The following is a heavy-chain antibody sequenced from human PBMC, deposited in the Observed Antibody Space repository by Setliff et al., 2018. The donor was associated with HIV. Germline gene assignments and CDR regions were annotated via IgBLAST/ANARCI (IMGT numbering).Heavy chain of an antibody. CDR1: GASISTYY. CDR2: IFYSGSS. J-gene: IGHJ5*02. D-gene: IGHD3-3*01. Sequence: SETLSLTCTVSGASISTYYWSWIRQPPGKGLEWIGYIFYSGSSNYNPSLKSRVTMSVDTSKNQFSLNLTSVTAADTAVYYCARDRGSYNFWSGLARGDNWFDPWGQGTLVTVSS. CDR3: ARDRGSYNFWSGLARGDNWFDP. V-gene: IGHV4-59*01.